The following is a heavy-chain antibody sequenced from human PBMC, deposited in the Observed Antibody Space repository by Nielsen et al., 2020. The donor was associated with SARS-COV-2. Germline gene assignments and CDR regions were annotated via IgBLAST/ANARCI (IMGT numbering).Heavy chain of an antibody. CDR2: ISYDGSNK. D-gene: IGHD5-18*01. CDR1: GFTFSSYG. V-gene: IGHV3-30*03. J-gene: IGHJ6*02. CDR3: ARQLWLMAGGMDV. Sequence: GGSLRLSCAASGFTFSSYGMHWVRQAPGKGLEWVAVISYDGSNKYYADSVKGRFTISRDNSKNTLYLQMNSLRAEDTAVYYCARQLWLMAGGMDVWGQGTTVTVSS.